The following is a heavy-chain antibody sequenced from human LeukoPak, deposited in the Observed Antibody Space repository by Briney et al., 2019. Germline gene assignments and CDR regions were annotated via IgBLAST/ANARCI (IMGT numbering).Heavy chain of an antibody. V-gene: IGHV1-69*04. Sequence: SVTVSCKASGGTFSSYAISWVRQAPGQGLEWMGRIIPILGIANYAQKFQGRVTITADKSTSTAYMELSSLRSEDTAVYYCASATYYFHYYYGMDVWGQGTTVTVSS. CDR1: GGTFSSYA. J-gene: IGHJ6*02. CDR2: IIPILGIA. CDR3: ASATYYFHYYYGMDV. D-gene: IGHD3-10*01.